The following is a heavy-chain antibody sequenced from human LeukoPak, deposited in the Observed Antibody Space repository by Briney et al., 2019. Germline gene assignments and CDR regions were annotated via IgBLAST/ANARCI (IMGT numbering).Heavy chain of an antibody. CDR2: INPNSGGT. CDR1: GYTFTGYY. V-gene: IGHV1-2*02. D-gene: IGHD3-3*01. CDR3: ARGPRITIFGVVMANDAFDI. Sequence: ASVKVSCKASGYTFTGYYMHWVRQAPGQGLEWMGWINPNSGGTNYAQKFQGRVTMTRDTSISTAYMELSRLRFGDTVVYYCARGPRITIFGVVMANDAFDIWGQGTMVTVSS. J-gene: IGHJ3*02.